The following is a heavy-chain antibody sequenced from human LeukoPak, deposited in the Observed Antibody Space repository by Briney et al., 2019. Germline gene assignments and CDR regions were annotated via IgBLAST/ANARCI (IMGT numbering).Heavy chain of an antibody. Sequence: SETLSLTCTVSGGSISSGGYYWSWIRQPPGKGLEWIGYIYHSGSTYYNPSLKSRVTISVDTSKNQFSLKLSSVTAADTAVYYCARDRDWYSGSLFVYWGQGTLVTVSS. V-gene: IGHV4-30-2*01. D-gene: IGHD1-26*01. CDR2: IYHSGST. J-gene: IGHJ4*02. CDR3: ARDRDWYSGSLFVY. CDR1: GGSISSGGYY.